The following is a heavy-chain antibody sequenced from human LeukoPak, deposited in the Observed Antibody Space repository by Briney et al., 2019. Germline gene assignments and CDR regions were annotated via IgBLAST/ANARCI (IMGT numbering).Heavy chain of an antibody. CDR1: GGSISSSNW. D-gene: IGHD3-10*01. V-gene: IGHV4-4*02. Sequence: SETLSLTCAVSGGSISSSNWWSWVRQPPGKGLEWIGEIYHSGSTNYNPSLKSRVTISVDKSKNQFSLKLSSVTAADTAVYYCARDLDYGSGSYSISGAFDIWGQGTMVTVSS. CDR2: IYHSGST. J-gene: IGHJ3*02. CDR3: ARDLDYGSGSYSISGAFDI.